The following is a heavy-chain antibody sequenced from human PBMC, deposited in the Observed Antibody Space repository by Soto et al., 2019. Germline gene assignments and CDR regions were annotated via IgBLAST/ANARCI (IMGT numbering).Heavy chain of an antibody. CDR1: GFTFSSYA. CDR3: AKYYDFWSGYPYFDY. J-gene: IGHJ4*02. Sequence: GGSLRLSCAASGFTFSSYAMSWVRQAPGKGLEWVSAISGSGGSTYYADSVKGRFTISRDNSKNTLYLQMNSLRAEDTAVFYCAKYYDFWSGYPYFDYWGQGTLVTAPQ. V-gene: IGHV3-23*01. D-gene: IGHD3-3*01. CDR2: ISGSGGST.